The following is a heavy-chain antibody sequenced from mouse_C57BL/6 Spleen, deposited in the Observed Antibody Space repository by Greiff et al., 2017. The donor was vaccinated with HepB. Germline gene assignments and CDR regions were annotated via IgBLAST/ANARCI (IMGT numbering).Heavy chain of an antibody. CDR2: INSDGGST. D-gene: IGHD1-1*01. Sequence: EVKLVESGGGLVQPGESLKLSCESNEYEFPSHDMSWVRKTPEKRLELVAAINSDGGSTYYPDTMERRFIISRDNTTKTLYLQMSSLRSEDTALYYCARHAIYYYGSSYVWYFDVWGTGTTVTVSS. J-gene: IGHJ1*03. CDR3: ARHAIYYYGSSYVWYFDV. V-gene: IGHV5-2*01. CDR1: EYEFPSHD.